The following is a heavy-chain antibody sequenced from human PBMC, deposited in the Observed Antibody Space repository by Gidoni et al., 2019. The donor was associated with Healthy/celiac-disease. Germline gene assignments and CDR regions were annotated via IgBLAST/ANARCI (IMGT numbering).Heavy chain of an antibody. CDR1: GGSISSSSYY. CDR2: IYYSGST. D-gene: IGHD2-21*02. CDR3: AGGTYCGGDCSNFDY. J-gene: IGHJ4*02. V-gene: IGHV4-39*01. Sequence: QLQLQESGPGLVTPSETLSLTCTVSGGSISSSSYYWGWIRQPPGKGLEWIGSIYYSGSTYYNPSIKSRVTRSVDTSKNQFSLKLSSVTAADTAVYYCAGGTYCGGDCSNFDYWGQGTLVTVSS.